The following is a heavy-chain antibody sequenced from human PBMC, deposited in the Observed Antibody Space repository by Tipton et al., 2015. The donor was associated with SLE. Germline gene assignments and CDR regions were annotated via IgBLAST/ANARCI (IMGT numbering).Heavy chain of an antibody. D-gene: IGHD3/OR15-3a*01. V-gene: IGHV4-59*01. J-gene: IGHJ6*02. CDR2: IYYSGST. CDR3: ARVSEIKDWASGMDV. CDR1: GGSISSYY. Sequence: TLSLTCTVSGGSISSYYWSWTRQPPGKGLEWIGYIYYSGSTNYNPSLKSRVTISVDTSKNQFSLKLSSVTAADTAVYYCARVSEIKDWASGMDVWGQGTTVTVSS.